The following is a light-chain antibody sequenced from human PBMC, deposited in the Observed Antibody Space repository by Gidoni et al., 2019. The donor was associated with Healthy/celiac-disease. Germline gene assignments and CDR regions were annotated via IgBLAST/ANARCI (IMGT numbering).Light chain of an antibody. J-gene: IGLJ3*02. CDR2: GNP. CDR3: QSYDSSLSGSKV. CDR1: SSNIGAGYD. Sequence: QSVLTQPPSVSGAPGQRVTISCTGSSSNIGAGYDVPWYQQLPGTAPKLLIYGNPNRPSGVPDRFSGSKSGTSASLAITGLQAEDEADYYCQSYDSSLSGSKVFGGGTKLTVL. V-gene: IGLV1-40*01.